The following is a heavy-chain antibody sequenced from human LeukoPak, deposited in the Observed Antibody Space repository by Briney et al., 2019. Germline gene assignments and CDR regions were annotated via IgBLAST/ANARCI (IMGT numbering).Heavy chain of an antibody. J-gene: IGHJ4*02. D-gene: IGHD2-15*01. Sequence: PSETLSLTCAVYGGSFSGYHWSWIRQPPGKGLEWIGEINHSGSTNYNPSLKSRVTISVDTSKYQFSLKLSSVTAADTAVYYCARGGRGGSCYRCYDYWGQGTLVTVSS. CDR3: ARGGRGGSCYRCYDY. CDR2: INHSGST. CDR1: GGSFSGYH. V-gene: IGHV4-34*01.